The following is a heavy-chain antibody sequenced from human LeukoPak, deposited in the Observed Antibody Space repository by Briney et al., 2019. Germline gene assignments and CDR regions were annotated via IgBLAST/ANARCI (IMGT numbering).Heavy chain of an antibody. CDR1: GFTFDDYA. V-gene: IGHV3-9*01. CDR2: ISWNSGSI. CDR3: ASGYCSGGSCYEEHY. J-gene: IGHJ4*02. Sequence: PGRSLRLSCAASGFTFDDYAMHWVRQAPGKGLEWVSGISWNSGSIGYADSVKGRFTISRDNAKNSLYLQMNSLRAEDTAVYYCASGYCSGGSCYEEHYWGQGTLVTVSS. D-gene: IGHD2-15*01.